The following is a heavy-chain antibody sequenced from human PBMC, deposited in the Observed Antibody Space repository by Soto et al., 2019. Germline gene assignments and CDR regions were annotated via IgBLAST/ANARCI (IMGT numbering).Heavy chain of an antibody. CDR2: IIPILGIA. Sequence: QVQLVQSGAEVKKPGSSVKVSCKASGGTFSSYTISWVRQAPGQGLEWMGRIIPILGIANYAQKLQGRVTSTADKATSTAYMELNSLRAEDTAVYYWARDLYSSSSDADYGGQGTLVTVSS. CDR3: ARDLYSSSSDADY. CDR1: GGTFSSYT. V-gene: IGHV1-69*08. J-gene: IGHJ4*02. D-gene: IGHD6-6*01.